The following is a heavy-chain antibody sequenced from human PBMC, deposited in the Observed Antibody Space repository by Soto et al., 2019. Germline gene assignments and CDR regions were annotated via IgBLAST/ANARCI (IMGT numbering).Heavy chain of an antibody. D-gene: IGHD6-19*01. J-gene: IGHJ3*01. V-gene: IGHV4-34*01. CDR2: VNHNGRN. CDR3: ARGGSSDWQVAFDF. CDR1: GGSFSGYF. Sequence: SETLSLTCAVYGGSFSGYFWNWIRQTPGKGLEWIGKVNHNGRNNYNPSLKSRVTISLDMSKNQISLKLTSVTAADTAVYYCARGGSSDWQVAFDFWGQGTMVTVS.